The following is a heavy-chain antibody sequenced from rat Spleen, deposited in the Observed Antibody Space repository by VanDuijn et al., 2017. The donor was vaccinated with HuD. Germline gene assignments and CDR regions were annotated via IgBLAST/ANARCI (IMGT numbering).Heavy chain of an antibody. Sequence: EVQLQESGPGLVKPSQSLSLTCSVTGHAISSSYRWNWIRNFPGNKVEWIGHISYSGSTSYNPSLKSRISITRETSKNQFFLQLNSVTTEDTATYYCARYYYGYTFPDYWGQGVMVTVSS. V-gene: IGHV3-1*01. CDR3: ARYYYGYTFPDY. CDR2: ISYSGST. J-gene: IGHJ2*01. D-gene: IGHD1-9*01. CDR1: GHAISSSY.